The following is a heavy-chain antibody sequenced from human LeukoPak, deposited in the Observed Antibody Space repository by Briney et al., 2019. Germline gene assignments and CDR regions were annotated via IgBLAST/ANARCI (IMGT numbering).Heavy chain of an antibody. V-gene: IGHV1-69*01. CDR2: IMPIFGTA. CDR3: ARSEVRGRTTMVRGVITFDY. D-gene: IGHD3-10*01. CDR1: GGTFSSYA. J-gene: IGHJ4*02. Sequence: ATVTVSCKASGGTFSSYAISWVRQAPGQGLEWMGGIMPIFGTANYAQKFQGRVTITADESTSTAYMELSSLRSEDTAVYYCARSEVRGRTTMVRGVITFDYWGQGTLVTVSS.